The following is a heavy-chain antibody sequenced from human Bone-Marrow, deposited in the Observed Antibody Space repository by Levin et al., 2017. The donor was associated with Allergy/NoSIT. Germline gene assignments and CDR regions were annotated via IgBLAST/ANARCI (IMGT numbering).Heavy chain of an antibody. J-gene: IGHJ6*02. Sequence: SCAASGFTFDDYPMHWVRQAPGRGLEWVASINWKGNSMDYADSVRGRFTISRDNARNSLYLQMNSLRHEDTALYYCAKDLRASSSMDYYYYSGMDVWGQGTTVTVSS. V-gene: IGHV3-9*01. CDR3: AKDLRASSSMDYYYYSGMDV. CDR1: GFTFDDYP. CDR2: INWKGNSM. D-gene: IGHD6-6*01.